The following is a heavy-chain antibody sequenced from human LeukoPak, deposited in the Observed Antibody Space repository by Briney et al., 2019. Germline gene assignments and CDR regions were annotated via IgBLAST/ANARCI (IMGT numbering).Heavy chain of an antibody. CDR1: GFTFSSYA. CDR2: ISYDGSNK. Sequence: GGSLRLSRAASGFTFSSYAMHWVRQAPGKGLEWVAVISYDGSNKYYADSVKGRFTISRDNSKNTLYLQMNSLRAEDTVVYYCARDGLESGGIDYWGQGTLVTVSS. V-gene: IGHV3-30*01. CDR3: ARDGLESGGIDY. J-gene: IGHJ4*02. D-gene: IGHD3-16*01.